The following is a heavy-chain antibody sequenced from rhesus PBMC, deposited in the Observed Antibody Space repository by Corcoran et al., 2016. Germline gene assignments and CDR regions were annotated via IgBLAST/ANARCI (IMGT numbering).Heavy chain of an antibody. CDR3: ARRRRTVATTVNWYFDI. J-gene: IGHJ2*01. Sequence: QVTLKESGPALVKPTQTLTLTCTFSGFSLSTSGMGVGWIRQPPGKTLEWLAHIYWDDDKRYSTSRKSRLTISKDTSKNQVVLTMTNMDPVDTATYYCARRRRTVATTVNWYFDIWGPGTPITISS. CDR2: IYWDDDK. D-gene: IGHD4-29*01. CDR1: GFSLSTSGMG. V-gene: IGHV2-1*01.